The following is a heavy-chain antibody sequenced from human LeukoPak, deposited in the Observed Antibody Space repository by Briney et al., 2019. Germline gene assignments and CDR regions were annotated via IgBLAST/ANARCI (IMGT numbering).Heavy chain of an antibody. Sequence: PGGSLRLSCAVSGFTFSDYYMSWIRQAPGKGLEGVSYISSSGSTIYYADSVKGRFTISRDNAKNSLYLQMNSLRAEDTAVYYCARGDTMVRAYYYYGMDVWGQGTTVTVSS. D-gene: IGHD3-10*01. V-gene: IGHV3-11*01. CDR1: GFTFSDYY. CDR2: ISSSGSTI. CDR3: ARGDTMVRAYYYYGMDV. J-gene: IGHJ6*02.